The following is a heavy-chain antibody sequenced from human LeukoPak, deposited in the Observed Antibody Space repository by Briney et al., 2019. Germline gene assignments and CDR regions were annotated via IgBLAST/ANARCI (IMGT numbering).Heavy chain of an antibody. J-gene: IGHJ5*02. CDR1: GYTFTSYA. V-gene: IGHV1-3*01. D-gene: IGHD4-17*01. CDR2: INAGNGNT. CDR3: ARSRAPATVTTSFDP. Sequence: ASVKVSCKASGYTFTSYAMHWVRQAPGQRLEWMGWINAGNGNTKYSQKFQGRVTITRDTSASTAYMELSSLRSEDTAVYYCARSRAPATVTTSFDPWGQGTLVTVSS.